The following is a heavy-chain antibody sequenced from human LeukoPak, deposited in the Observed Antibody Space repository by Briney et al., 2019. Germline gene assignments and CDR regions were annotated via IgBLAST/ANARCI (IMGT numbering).Heavy chain of an antibody. J-gene: IGHJ4*02. D-gene: IGHD3-3*01. Sequence: GVSLRLSCVASGLAFRSYSMHWVRQAPGKGLEWVGVISYDGSDEYYTDSVKGRFTISRDNSKNTVYLQMNSLRADDTAVYYCARDFTPEWFDIHWGQGTLVTVS. V-gene: IGHV3-30*04. CDR3: ARDFTPEWFDIH. CDR2: ISYDGSDE. CDR1: GLAFRSYS.